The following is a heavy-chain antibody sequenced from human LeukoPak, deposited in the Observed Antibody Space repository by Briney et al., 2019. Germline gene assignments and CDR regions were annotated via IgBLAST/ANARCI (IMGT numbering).Heavy chain of an antibody. CDR3: ARDVLSAQTNYDFWSGRYMDV. V-gene: IGHV4-59*01. CDR1: GGSISNNY. D-gene: IGHD3-3*01. Sequence: SETLSLTCTVSGGSISNNYWSWIRQPPGKGLEWIGYIYYSGSTNYSPSLKSRVTISVDTSKNQFSLKLNSVTAADTAVYYCARDVLSAQTNYDFWSGRYMDVWGKGTTVTVSS. CDR2: IYYSGST. J-gene: IGHJ6*03.